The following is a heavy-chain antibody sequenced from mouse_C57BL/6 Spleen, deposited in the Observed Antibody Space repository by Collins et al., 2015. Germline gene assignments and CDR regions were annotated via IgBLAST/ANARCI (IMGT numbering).Heavy chain of an antibody. CDR1: GYTFTSYW. CDR2: IDPSDSET. D-gene: IGHD3-2*02. Sequence: QVQLQQPGAELVRPGSSVKLSCKASGYTFTSYWMHWVKQRPIQGLEWIGNIDPSDSETHYNQKFKDKATLTVDKSSSTAYMQLSSLTSEDSAVYYCARQERHLRLIDYWGQGTTLTVSS. CDR3: ARQERHLRLIDY. V-gene: IGHV1-52*01. J-gene: IGHJ2*01.